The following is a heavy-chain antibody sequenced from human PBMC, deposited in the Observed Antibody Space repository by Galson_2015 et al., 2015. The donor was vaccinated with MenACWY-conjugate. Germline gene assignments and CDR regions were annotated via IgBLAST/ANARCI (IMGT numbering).Heavy chain of an antibody. J-gene: IGHJ3*02. V-gene: IGHV3-23*01. CDR3: AKDQDFKGTWGRYDAFDI. CDR1: GFTFSSYA. D-gene: IGHD7-27*01. CDR2: ISGSGGST. Sequence: SLRLSCAASGFTFSSYAMSWVRQTPGKGLEWVSAISGSGGSTYYADSVKGRFTISRDNSKNSLYLQMNSLRAEDTAVYYCAKDQDFKGTWGRYDAFDIWGQGTMVTVSS.